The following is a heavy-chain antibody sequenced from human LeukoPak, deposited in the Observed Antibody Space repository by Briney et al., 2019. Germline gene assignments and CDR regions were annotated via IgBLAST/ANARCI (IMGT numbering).Heavy chain of an antibody. J-gene: IGHJ6*03. D-gene: IGHD5-18*01. CDR3: ARVAQYRESYCYYMDV. V-gene: IGHV1-24*01. Sequence: ASVKVSCKVSGYTLTELSMHWVRQAPGKGLEWMGGFDPEDGETIYAQKFQGRVTMTEDTCTDTAYMELSSLRSEDTAVYYCARVAQYRESYCYYMDVWGKGTTVTVSS. CDR1: GYTLTELS. CDR2: FDPEDGET.